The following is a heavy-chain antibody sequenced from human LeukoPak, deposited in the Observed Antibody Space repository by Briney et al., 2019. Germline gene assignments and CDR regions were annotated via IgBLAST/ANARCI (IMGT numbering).Heavy chain of an antibody. J-gene: IGHJ4*02. CDR2: ISGSGGST. CDR1: GFTFSSYW. Sequence: GGSLRLSCAASGFTFSSYWMSWVRQAPGKGLEWVSAISGSGGSTYYADSVKGRFTISRDNYKNTLYLQMNSLRAEDTAVYYCAKDGAPPEYSGSYYFDYWGQGTLVTVSS. CDR3: AKDGAPPEYSGSYYFDY. D-gene: IGHD1-26*01. V-gene: IGHV3-23*01.